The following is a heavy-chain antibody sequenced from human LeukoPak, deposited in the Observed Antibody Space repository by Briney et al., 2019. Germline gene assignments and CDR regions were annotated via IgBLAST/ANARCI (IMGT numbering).Heavy chain of an antibody. D-gene: IGHD2-2*01. CDR3: ARAPSKRGPDAFDI. CDR2: ISSSSSYI. CDR1: GFTFSSYS. Sequence: GGSLRLSCAASGFTFSSYSMNWVRQAPGKGLEWASSISSSSSYIYYADSVKGRFTISRDNAKNSLYLQMNSLRAEDTAVYYCARAPSKRGPDAFDIWGQGTMVTVSS. V-gene: IGHV3-21*01. J-gene: IGHJ3*02.